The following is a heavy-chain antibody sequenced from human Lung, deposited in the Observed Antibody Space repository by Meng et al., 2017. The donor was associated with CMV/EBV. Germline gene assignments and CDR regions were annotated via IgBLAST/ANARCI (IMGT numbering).Heavy chain of an antibody. V-gene: IGHV1-2*02. Sequence: SVXVSXXASGYTFTGYYIHWVRQAPGQGLEWMGWINPNTGGTNYAQNFQGRVTMTRDTSISAVYMELSRLRSDDTAVYYCASPYVLRNYGMDVWGQGTTVTVSS. CDR2: INPNTGGT. D-gene: IGHD2-8*01. J-gene: IGHJ6*02. CDR3: ASPYVLRNYGMDV. CDR1: GYTFTGYY.